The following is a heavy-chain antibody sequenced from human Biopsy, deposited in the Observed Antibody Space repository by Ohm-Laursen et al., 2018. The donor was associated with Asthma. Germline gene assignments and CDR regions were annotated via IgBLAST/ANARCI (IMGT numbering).Heavy chain of an antibody. J-gene: IGHJ5*02. Sequence: SGKVSCKASGYNFISFAIHWMRQAPGQGLEWMGRINPNSGGTNYAQKFQGRVTMTRDTSISTAYMEVSRLRSDDTAVYYCARGQKSAGDRWFDPWGQGTLVTVSS. V-gene: IGHV1-2*06. CDR3: ARGQKSAGDRWFDP. CDR1: GYNFISFA. CDR2: INPNSGGT. D-gene: IGHD6-13*01.